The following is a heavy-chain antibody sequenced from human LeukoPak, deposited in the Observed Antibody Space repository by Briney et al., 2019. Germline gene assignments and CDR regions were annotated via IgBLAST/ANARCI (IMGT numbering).Heavy chain of an antibody. J-gene: IGHJ4*02. V-gene: IGHV1-3*01. CDR2: INAGNGNT. CDR3: ARDRSSGWYNRPADY. Sequence: XWVRXAPXXXXEXMGXINAGNGNTKYSQKFQGRVTITRDTSASTAYMELSSLRSEDTAVYYCARDRSSGWYNRPADYWGQGTLVTVSS. D-gene: IGHD6-19*01.